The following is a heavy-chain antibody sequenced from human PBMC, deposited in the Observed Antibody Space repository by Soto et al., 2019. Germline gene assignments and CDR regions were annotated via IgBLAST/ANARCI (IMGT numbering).Heavy chain of an antibody. CDR1: GYTFTSYA. Sequence: QVQLVQSGAEVKKPGASVRVSCKASGYTFTSYAMHWVRQAPGQRLEWMGWINAGNGNTKYSQKFQGRVTITRDTSASTAYMELSSLRSEDTAVYYCARGLNGYSHYFDYWGQGTLVTVSS. CDR3: ARGLNGYSHYFDY. CDR2: INAGNGNT. V-gene: IGHV1-3*01. J-gene: IGHJ4*02. D-gene: IGHD5-18*01.